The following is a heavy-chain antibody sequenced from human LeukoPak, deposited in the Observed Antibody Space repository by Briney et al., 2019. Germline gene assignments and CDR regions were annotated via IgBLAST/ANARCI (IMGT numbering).Heavy chain of an antibody. CDR3: AKAKDYGDYCFDY. CDR1: GFTFDDYA. D-gene: IGHD4-17*01. J-gene: IGHJ4*02. CDR2: ISGDGGST. Sequence: GGSLRLSCAASGFTFDDYAMHWVRQAPGKGLEWVSLISGDGGSTYYADSVKGRFTISRDNSKNTLYLQMNSLRAEDTAVYYCAKAKDYGDYCFDYWGQGTLVTVSS. V-gene: IGHV3-43*02.